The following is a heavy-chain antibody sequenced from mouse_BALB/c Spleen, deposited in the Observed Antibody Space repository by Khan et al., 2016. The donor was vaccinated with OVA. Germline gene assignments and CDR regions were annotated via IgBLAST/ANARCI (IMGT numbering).Heavy chain of an antibody. J-gene: IGHJ4*01. D-gene: IGHD2-3*01. V-gene: IGHV3-2*02. CDR1: GYPITSDYA. Sequence: EVKLLESGPGLVKPSQSLSLTCTVTGYPITSDYAWNWIRQFPGNKLEWMGYISYSGSTSYNPSLKSRISITRDTSKNQFFLQLNSVTTEDTATYYCARDGSRYNYAMDYWGQGTAVTVSS. CDR2: ISYSGST. CDR3: ARDGSRYNYAMDY.